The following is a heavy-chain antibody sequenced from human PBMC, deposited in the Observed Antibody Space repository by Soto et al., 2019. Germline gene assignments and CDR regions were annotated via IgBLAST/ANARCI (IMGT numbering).Heavy chain of an antibody. CDR1: GYSFTSYW. V-gene: IGHV5-51*01. CDR2: IYPGHSDT. J-gene: IGHJ6*02. D-gene: IGHD3-10*01. CDR3: ARLDGSGSRSPHYCYGMEV. Sequence: GESLKISCKGSGYSFTSYWLGWLRQMPGKGLEWMGIIYPGHSDTRYSPSFQGQVTISADKSISTAYLQWSSLKASDTAMYYCARLDGSGSRSPHYCYGMEVGGQGTTVTVSS.